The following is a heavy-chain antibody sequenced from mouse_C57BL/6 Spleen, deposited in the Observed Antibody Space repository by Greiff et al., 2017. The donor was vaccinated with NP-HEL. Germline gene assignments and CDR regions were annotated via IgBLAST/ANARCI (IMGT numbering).Heavy chain of an antibody. CDR3: ARSVGTGLHYYAMEN. CDR1: GYTFTSYW. D-gene: IGHD2-14*01. CDR2: IDPSDSYT. V-gene: IGHV1-69*01. J-gene: IGHJ4*01. Sequence: VQLQQPGAELVMPGASVKLSCKASGYTFTSYWMHWVKQRPGQGLEWIGEIDPSDSYTNYNQKFKGKSTLTVDKSSSTAYMHLSRLTSEDSAVYYCARSVGTGLHYYAMENWGQETPVTASS.